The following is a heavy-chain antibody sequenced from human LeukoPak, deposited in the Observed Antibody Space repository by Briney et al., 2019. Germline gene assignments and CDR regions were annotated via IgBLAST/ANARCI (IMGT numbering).Heavy chain of an antibody. CDR3: AREQQLVRYYYYYYGMDV. CDR2: IKQDGSEK. Sequence: PGGSLRLSCAASGFTFSSCWMSWVRQAPGKGLEWVANIKQDGSEKYYVDSVKGRFTISRDNAKNSLYLQMNSMRAEDTAVYYCAREQQLVRYYYYYYGMDVWGQGTTVTVSS. J-gene: IGHJ6*02. CDR1: GFTFSSCW. D-gene: IGHD6-13*01. V-gene: IGHV3-7*01.